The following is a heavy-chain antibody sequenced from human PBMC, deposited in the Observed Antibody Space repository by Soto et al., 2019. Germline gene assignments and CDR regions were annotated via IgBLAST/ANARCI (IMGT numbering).Heavy chain of an antibody. CDR1: GFSVSSDY. CDR3: TRAGSDPGNFYISNYYAMDV. Sequence: EVQLVESGGTSIQAGGSLRLSCAASGFSVSSDYMSWVRQAPGKGLEWVSLIYSGGDTYYADSVKGRFTISRDISSNTIYRHMTSLLADDTAIYYCTRAGSDPGNFYISNYYAMDVWGRGTTVTVSS. J-gene: IGHJ6*02. CDR2: IYSGGDT. V-gene: IGHV3-53*01. D-gene: IGHD3-10*01.